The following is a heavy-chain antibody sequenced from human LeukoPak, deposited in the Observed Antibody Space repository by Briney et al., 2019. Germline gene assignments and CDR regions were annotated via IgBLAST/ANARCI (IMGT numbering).Heavy chain of an antibody. J-gene: IGHJ4*02. D-gene: IGHD1-1*01. CDR3: AKDGFDWNDRTYYFDY. CDR2: ISGSGGST. V-gene: IGHV3-23*01. Sequence: GGSLRLSCAASGFTFSSYAMSWVRQAPGKGLEWVSAISGSGGSTYYADSVKGRFTISRDNSKNTLYLQMNSLRAEDTAVYYCAKDGFDWNDRTYYFDYWGQGTLVTVSS. CDR1: GFTFSSYA.